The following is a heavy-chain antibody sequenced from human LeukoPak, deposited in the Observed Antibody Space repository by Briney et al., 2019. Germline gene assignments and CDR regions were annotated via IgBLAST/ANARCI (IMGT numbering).Heavy chain of an antibody. V-gene: IGHV4-61*02. CDR1: GGSISSGSYY. J-gene: IGHJ4*02. CDR2: LYTSGST. CDR3: ARSPGPDLNYYDTSGSYYFDY. D-gene: IGHD3-22*01. Sequence: NPSETLSLTCTVSGGSISSGSYYWSWIRQPAGKGLEWIGRLYTSGSTNYSPSLKSRVTISVDASKNQFSLRLTSVTVADTAVYYCARSPGPDLNYYDTSGSYYFDYWGQGTLVTVSS.